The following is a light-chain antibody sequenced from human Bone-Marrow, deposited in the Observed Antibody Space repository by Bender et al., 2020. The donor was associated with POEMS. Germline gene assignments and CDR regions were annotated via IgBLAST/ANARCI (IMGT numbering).Light chain of an antibody. CDR3: SSYTSSSTVV. J-gene: IGLJ2*01. CDR2: EGS. Sequence: QSALTQPASVSGSPGQSITISCTGTSSDVGSYNLVSWYQHHPGKAPQLIIYEGSKRPSGVSNRFSGSKSGNTASLTISGLQAEDEADYYCSSYTSSSTVVFGGGTKLTVL. CDR1: SSDVGSYNL. V-gene: IGLV2-14*02.